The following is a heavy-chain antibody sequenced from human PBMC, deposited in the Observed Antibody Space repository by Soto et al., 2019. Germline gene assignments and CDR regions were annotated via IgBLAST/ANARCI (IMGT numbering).Heavy chain of an antibody. Sequence: QVQLQESGPGLVKPSQTLSLTCTVSGGPISSGGYYWSWVRQHPGKGLEWIGYIYYSGSTYYNPSLKSRVTIPVDTSKNQFSLKLSSVTAADTAVYYCARTGSSGYYSGMDVWGQGTTVTVSS. CDR2: IYYSGST. D-gene: IGHD3-22*01. CDR3: ARTGSSGYYSGMDV. J-gene: IGHJ6*02. V-gene: IGHV4-31*03. CDR1: GGPISSGGYY.